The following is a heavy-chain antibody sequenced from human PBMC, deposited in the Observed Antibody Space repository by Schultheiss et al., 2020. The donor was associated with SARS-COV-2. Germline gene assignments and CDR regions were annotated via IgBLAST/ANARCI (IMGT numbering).Heavy chain of an antibody. CDR3: ARSYYDSFGAFDI. CDR2: ISSNGGST. J-gene: IGHJ3*02. Sequence: GGSLRLSCSASGFTFSSYAMHWVRQAPGKGLEYVSAISSNGGSTYYADSVKGRFTISRDNAKNSLYLQMNSLRAEDTAVYYCARSYYDSFGAFDIWGQGTMVTVSS. V-gene: IGHV3-64*04. CDR1: GFTFSSYA. D-gene: IGHD3-22*01.